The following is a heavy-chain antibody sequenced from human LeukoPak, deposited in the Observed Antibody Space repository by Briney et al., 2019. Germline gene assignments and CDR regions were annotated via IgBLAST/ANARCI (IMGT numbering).Heavy chain of an antibody. V-gene: IGHV3-23*01. CDR3: VRRGDASSGWGDHDF. CDR2: IGGWDDKT. D-gene: IGHD6-19*01. CDR1: GLTFNRNA. J-gene: IGHJ4*02. Sequence: GGSLRLPCAATGLTFNRNAISWVRQATGKGLEWVSTIGGWDDKTFYAGCVKGRFTIYRDNSKNMVHLQMNSLTGEDTALYDCVRRGDASSGWGDHDFWGQGALVTVSS.